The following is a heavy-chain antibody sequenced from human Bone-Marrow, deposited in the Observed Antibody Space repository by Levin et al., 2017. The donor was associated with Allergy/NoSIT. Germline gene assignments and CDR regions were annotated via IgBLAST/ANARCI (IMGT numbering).Heavy chain of an antibody. CDR2: IYESGST. J-gene: IGHJ5*02. D-gene: IGHD5-12*01. CDR1: GGSISSAYQS. V-gene: IGHV4-30-2*01. Sequence: SETLSLTCAVSGGSISSAYQSWSWIRQPPGKGLEWIGSIYESGSTFNNPSLRSRVTISIDRSTSHFSLKLSSVTAADTTVYFCARRVDYSRFDPWGQGTLVTVSS. CDR3: ARRVDYSRFDP.